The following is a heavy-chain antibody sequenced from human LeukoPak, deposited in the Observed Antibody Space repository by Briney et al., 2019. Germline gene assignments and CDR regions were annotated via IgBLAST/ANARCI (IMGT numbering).Heavy chain of an antibody. J-gene: IGHJ6*03. D-gene: IGHD6-6*01. Sequence: PSQTLSLTCTVSGGSISSGTYYWSWIRQPAGKGLEWIGRMYPSESSNYNPSLKSRVTISLDTSKNQFSLNLSSVTAADTAMYYCARGESSSSALYYYYYYMDVWGKGTTVTVSS. CDR3: ARGESSSSALYYYYYYMDV. V-gene: IGHV4-61*02. CDR2: MYPSESS. CDR1: GGSISSGTYY.